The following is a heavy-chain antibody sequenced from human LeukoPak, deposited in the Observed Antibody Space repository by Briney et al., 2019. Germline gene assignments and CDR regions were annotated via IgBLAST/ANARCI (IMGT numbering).Heavy chain of an antibody. J-gene: IGHJ6*02. CDR2: IYSGGST. Sequence: GGSLKLSCAASGFTFSSNYMSWVRQAPGKGLGWVSVIYSGGSTYYADSVKGRFTISRDNSKNTLYLQMNSLRAEDTAVYYCARAADYYYGMDVWGQGTTVTVSS. CDR3: ARAADYYYGMDV. V-gene: IGHV3-53*01. CDR1: GFTFSSNY.